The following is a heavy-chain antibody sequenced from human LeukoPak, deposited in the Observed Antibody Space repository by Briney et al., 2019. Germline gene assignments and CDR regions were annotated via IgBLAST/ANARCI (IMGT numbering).Heavy chain of an antibody. J-gene: IGHJ6*03. CDR1: GFTFRSYA. CDR3: ARDGGFYYYYYYMDV. Sequence: GGSLRLSCAASGFTFRSYAMYWVRQAPGKGLEYVSAIDSNGGSTYYAQSVKGRFTISRDNSKNTLYLQMGSLRAEDMAVYYCARDGGFYYYYYYMDVWGKGTTVTISS. V-gene: IGHV3-64*01. CDR2: IDSNGGST. D-gene: IGHD3-16*01.